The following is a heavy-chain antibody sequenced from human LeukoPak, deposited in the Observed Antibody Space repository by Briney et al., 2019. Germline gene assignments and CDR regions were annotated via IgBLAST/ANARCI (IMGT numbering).Heavy chain of an antibody. CDR1: GGSISSYY. Sequence: SETLSLTCTVSGGSISSYYWSWIRQPAGKGLEWIGRIYTSGSTNYNPSLKRRVTISVDTSKNQFSLKLSSVTAADTAVYYCARSVAVAGTYNWFDPWGQGTLVTVSS. CDR3: ARSVAVAGTYNWFDP. CDR2: IYTSGST. V-gene: IGHV4-4*07. J-gene: IGHJ5*02. D-gene: IGHD6-19*01.